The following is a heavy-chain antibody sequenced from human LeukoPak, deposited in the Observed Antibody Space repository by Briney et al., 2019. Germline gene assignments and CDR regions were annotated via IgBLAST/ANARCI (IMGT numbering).Heavy chain of an antibody. D-gene: IGHD6-19*01. V-gene: IGHV1-18*01. CDR3: ARDKSSGWSSAIDY. Sequence: ASVKVSCKASGYTFTTYAMNWVRQAPGQGLEWMGWINAYNGNTNYAQKLQGRVTMTTDTSTSTAYMELRSLRSDDTAVYYCARDKSSGWSSAIDYWGQGTLVTVSS. J-gene: IGHJ4*02. CDR1: GYTFTTYA. CDR2: INAYNGNT.